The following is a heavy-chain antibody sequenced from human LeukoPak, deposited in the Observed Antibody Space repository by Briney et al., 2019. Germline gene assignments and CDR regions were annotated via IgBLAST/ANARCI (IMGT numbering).Heavy chain of an antibody. CDR1: SSGGYY. V-gene: IGHV3-9*01. Sequence: SSGGYYWSWIRQPPGKGLEWVSGISWNSGSIGYADSVKGRFTISRDNAKNSLYLQMNSLRAEDTAVYYCARDPEWVGASGAEGYWGQGTLVTVSS. CDR2: ISWNSGSI. D-gene: IGHD1-26*01. J-gene: IGHJ4*02. CDR3: ARDPEWVGASGAEGY.